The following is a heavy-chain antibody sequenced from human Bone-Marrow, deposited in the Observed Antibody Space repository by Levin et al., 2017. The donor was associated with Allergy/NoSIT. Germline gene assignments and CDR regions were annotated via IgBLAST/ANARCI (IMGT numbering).Heavy chain of an antibody. CDR3: ARVEGDYGDYGDAFDS. CDR1: GGSISSGDYY. Sequence: SETLSLTCTVSGGSISSGDYYWSWIRQPPGKGLEWIGYIYYSGSTYYNPSLKSRVTISVDTSKNQFSLKLSSVTAADTAVYYCARVEGDYGDYGDAFDSWGQGTMVTVSS. D-gene: IGHD4-17*01. CDR2: IYYSGST. V-gene: IGHV4-30-4*01. J-gene: IGHJ3*02.